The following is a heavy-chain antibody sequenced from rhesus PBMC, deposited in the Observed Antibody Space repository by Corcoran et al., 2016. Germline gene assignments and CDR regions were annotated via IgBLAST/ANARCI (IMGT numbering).Heavy chain of an antibody. V-gene: IGHV4-122*02. Sequence: QVQLQESGPGLVKPSETLSLTCAVSGYSISSGYAWSWIRQPPGEGLEWIGSIPYSRDSHYTPSFTIRCTISIATSKNQFSLKLTSVTAADTAVYHCARRVSGSWTYFDYWGQGVLVTVSS. CDR2: IPYSRDS. CDR1: GYSISSGYA. D-gene: IGHD6-25*01. J-gene: IGHJ4*01. CDR3: ARRVSGSWTYFDY.